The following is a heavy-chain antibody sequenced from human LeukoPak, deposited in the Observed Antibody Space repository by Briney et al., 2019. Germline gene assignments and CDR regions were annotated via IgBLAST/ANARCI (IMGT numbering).Heavy chain of an antibody. Sequence: PSETLSLTCTVSGGSISSYYWGWIRQPPGKGLEWIGSIYYSGSTYYNPSLKSRVTISVDTSKNQFSLKLSSVTAADTAVYYCARDPGSGSYYVYFDYWGQGTLVTVSS. CDR3: ARDPGSGSYYVYFDY. CDR1: GGSISSYY. D-gene: IGHD1-26*01. J-gene: IGHJ4*02. CDR2: IYYSGST. V-gene: IGHV4-39*07.